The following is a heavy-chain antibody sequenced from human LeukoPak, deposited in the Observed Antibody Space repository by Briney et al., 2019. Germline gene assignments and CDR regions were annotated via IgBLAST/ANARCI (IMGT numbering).Heavy chain of an antibody. CDR1: GFTVSSNY. J-gene: IGHJ4*02. CDR3: ARAGEYSGSYCDS. CDR2: IYSGGTT. D-gene: IGHD5-12*01. V-gene: IGHV3-66*01. Sequence: GGSLRLSCAASGFTVSSNYMSWVRQAPGKGLECVSVIYSGGTTSYADSVKGRFTISRDNSKNTLYLQMNSLRAEDTAVYYCARAGEYSGSYCDSWGQGTLVTVSS.